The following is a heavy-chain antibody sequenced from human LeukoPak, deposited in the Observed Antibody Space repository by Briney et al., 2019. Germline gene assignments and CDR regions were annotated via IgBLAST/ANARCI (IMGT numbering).Heavy chain of an antibody. D-gene: IGHD3-22*01. CDR2: IYTSGST. J-gene: IGHJ4*02. CDR1: GGSISSYY. Sequence: SETLSLTCTVSGGSISSYYWSWIRQPPGKGLEWIGYIYTSGSTNYNPSLKSRVTISVDTSKNQFSLKLSSVTAADTAVYYFARHGVSSGFRLYYFDYWGQGTLVTVSS. V-gene: IGHV4-4*09. CDR3: ARHGVSSGFRLYYFDY.